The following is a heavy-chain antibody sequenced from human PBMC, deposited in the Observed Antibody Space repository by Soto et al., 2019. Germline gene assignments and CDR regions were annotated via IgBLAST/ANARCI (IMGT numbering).Heavy chain of an antibody. CDR3: ARDIYTHYVNYFDP. Sequence: PGGYLRHSCAASGFSFKAQYMTWMRQTPEKGLEWISTITSSGGNAYYAASVKGRVTISRDNAHNSLYLQMSGLRAEDTALYYCARDIYTHYVNYFDPCGQET. J-gene: IGHJ5*02. CDR2: ITSSGGNA. V-gene: IGHV3-11*01. CDR1: GFSFKAQY. D-gene: IGHD2-2*02.